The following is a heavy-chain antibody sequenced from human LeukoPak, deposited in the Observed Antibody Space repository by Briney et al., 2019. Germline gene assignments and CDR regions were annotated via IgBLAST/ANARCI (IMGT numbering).Heavy chain of an antibody. V-gene: IGHV4-59*01. D-gene: IGHD3-3*01. Sequence: SETLSLTCTVSGGSISSYYWSWIRQPPGKGLEWIGYIYYSGSTNYNPSLKSRVTISVDTSKNQFSLKLSSVTAADTAVYYCARDEGDFWSGYYRAPGVYYYYMDVWGKGTTVTVSS. CDR1: GGSISSYY. CDR2: IYYSGST. J-gene: IGHJ6*03. CDR3: ARDEGDFWSGYYRAPGVYYYYMDV.